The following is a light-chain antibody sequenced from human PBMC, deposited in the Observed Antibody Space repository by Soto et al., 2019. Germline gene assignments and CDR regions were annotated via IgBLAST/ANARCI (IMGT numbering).Light chain of an antibody. J-gene: IGKJ2*01. CDR2: DAS. Sequence: ETVLTQSPATLSLSPGERATLSCRASQSVGSYLAWYQLKPGQAPRLLIYDASNRATGIPARFSGSGSGADFTLIISSLEPEDFAVYYCQHRSNWHYTFGQGTKLEIK. V-gene: IGKV3-11*01. CDR3: QHRSNWHYT. CDR1: QSVGSY.